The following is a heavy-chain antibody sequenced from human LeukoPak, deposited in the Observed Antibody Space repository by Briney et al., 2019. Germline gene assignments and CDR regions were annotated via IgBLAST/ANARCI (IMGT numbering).Heavy chain of an antibody. V-gene: IGHV3-30*02. CDR1: GFTFSSYG. CDR3: AEVAVTATDYFDY. CDR2: IRYDGSNK. Sequence: GGSLRLSCAASGFTFSSYGMHWVRQAPGKGLEWVASIRYDGSNKYYADSVKGRYTISRDNSKNTLYLQMNSLRDEDTAVYFCAEVAVTATDYFDYWGQGTLVTVSS. J-gene: IGHJ4*02. D-gene: IGHD2-21*02.